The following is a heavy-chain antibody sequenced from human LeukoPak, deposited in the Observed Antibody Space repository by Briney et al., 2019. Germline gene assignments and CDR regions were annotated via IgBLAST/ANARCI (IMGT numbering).Heavy chain of an antibody. CDR2: INPDSGGT. CDR3: AMPNGYGDYDWSLDC. J-gene: IGHJ4*02. V-gene: IGHV1-2*02. CDR1: GYTFTSYG. D-gene: IGHD4-17*01. Sequence: GASVKVSCKASGYTFTSYGISWVRPAPGQGLGWVGWINPDSGGTNYAQKFQGRVTMTRDTSISTAYMELSRLRSDDTAVYYCAMPNGYGDYDWSLDCWGQGALVTVSS.